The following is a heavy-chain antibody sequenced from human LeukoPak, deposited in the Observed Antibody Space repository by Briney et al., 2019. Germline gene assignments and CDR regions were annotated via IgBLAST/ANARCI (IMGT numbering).Heavy chain of an antibody. J-gene: IGHJ2*01. Sequence: GGSLRLSCAASGFTFSNYAMSWVRQAPGKGLEWVSATSGSGVSTYYADSVKGRFTISRDNPKNTLYLQMNSLRAEDAAVYYCATRPAVAGTTKWYFDLWGRGNLVTVSS. CDR2: TSGSGVST. CDR3: ATRPAVAGTTKWYFDL. D-gene: IGHD6-19*01. CDR1: GFTFSNYA. V-gene: IGHV3-23*01.